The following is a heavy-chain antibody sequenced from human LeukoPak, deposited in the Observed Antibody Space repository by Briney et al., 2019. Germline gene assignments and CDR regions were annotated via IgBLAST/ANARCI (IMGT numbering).Heavy chain of an antibody. V-gene: IGHV5-10-1*01. D-gene: IGHD3-22*01. CDR1: AYRFTNYW. CDR2: LDTGDSQT. Sequence: GESLKISCKGSAYRFTNYWISWVRKMPGKGLEWMGRLDTGDSQTNYSPSFQGHVTISADKSISTAYLQWSSLKASDTAMYYCARHSSVLNSFDPWGQGTLVTVSS. J-gene: IGHJ5*02. CDR3: ARHSSVLNSFDP.